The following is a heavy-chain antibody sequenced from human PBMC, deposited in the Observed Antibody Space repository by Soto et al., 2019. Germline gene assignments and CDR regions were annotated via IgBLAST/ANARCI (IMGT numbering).Heavy chain of an antibody. V-gene: IGHV3-33*01. D-gene: IGHD5-18*01. Sequence: QVQLVESGGGEVQPGRSLRLSCAASGFTFNTYGMHWARQAPGKGLEWVAVIWYDGSNKYYADSVKGRFTISRDNSKNTLYMEMNSLRAEDTAVYFCARGGYSAGWTYGMDVW. CDR2: IWYDGSNK. CDR1: GFTFNTYG. J-gene: IGHJ6*01. CDR3: ARGGYSAGWTYGMDV.